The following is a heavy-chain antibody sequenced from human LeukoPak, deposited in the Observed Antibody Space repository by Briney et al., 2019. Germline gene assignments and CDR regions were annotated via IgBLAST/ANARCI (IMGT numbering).Heavy chain of an antibody. CDR1: GGSFSDYY. CDR3: ARGRAEGYYDSSGYHRY. V-gene: IGHV4-34*01. D-gene: IGHD3-22*01. CDR2: INHSGST. Sequence: SETLSLTCAVYGGSFSDYYWSWIRQPPGKGLEWIGEINHSGSTNYNPSLKSRVTISVDTSKNQFSLKLSSVTAADTAVYYCARGRAEGYYDSSGYHRYWGQGTLVTVSS. J-gene: IGHJ4*02.